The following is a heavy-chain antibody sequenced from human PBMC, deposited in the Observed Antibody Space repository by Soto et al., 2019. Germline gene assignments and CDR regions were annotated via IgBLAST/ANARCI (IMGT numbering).Heavy chain of an antibody. V-gene: IGHV4-34*01. CDR3: ARGRYSSSWYRGRWFDP. Sequence: SETLSLTCAVYGGSFSGYYWSWIRQPPGKGLEWIGEINHSGSTNYNPSLKSRVTISVDTSKNQFSLKLSSVTAADTAVYYCARGRYSSSWYRGRWFDPWGQGTLVTVSS. J-gene: IGHJ5*02. CDR2: INHSGST. D-gene: IGHD6-13*01. CDR1: GGSFSGYY.